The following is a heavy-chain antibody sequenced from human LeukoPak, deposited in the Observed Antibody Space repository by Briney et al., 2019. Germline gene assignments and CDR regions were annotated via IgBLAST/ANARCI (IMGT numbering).Heavy chain of an antibody. CDR3: AKDSGSAYSSGSDV. J-gene: IGHJ6*02. V-gene: IGHV3-33*03. D-gene: IGHD6-19*01. CDR2: TFYDGTKK. Sequence: GGSLRLSCVASGFNFSSYGMHWVRQAPGKGLEWVAATFYDGTKKYYADSVKGRLTISRDNSKNTLYLQMNSLRAEDTAVYYCAKDSGSAYSSGSDVWGQGTTVTVSS. CDR1: GFNFSSYG.